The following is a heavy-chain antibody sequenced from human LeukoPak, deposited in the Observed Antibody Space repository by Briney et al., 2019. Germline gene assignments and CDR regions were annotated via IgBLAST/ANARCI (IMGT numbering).Heavy chain of an antibody. Sequence: GGSLRLSCAASGFTVSSSYMYWVRQAPGKGLEWVSFFYRGDSTYYAESVRGRFTISRDNSKNTLYLLMNSLIPEDTAVYYCARDGTSGYYTGMVNRPYGMDVWGQGTTVTVSS. CDR1: GFTVSSSY. V-gene: IGHV3-53*01. CDR3: ARDGTSGYYTGMVNRPYGMDV. D-gene: IGHD3-3*01. CDR2: FYRGDST. J-gene: IGHJ6*02.